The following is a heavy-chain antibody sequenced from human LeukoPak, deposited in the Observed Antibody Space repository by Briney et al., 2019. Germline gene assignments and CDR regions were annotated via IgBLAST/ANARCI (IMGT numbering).Heavy chain of an antibody. CDR2: ISYDGSNK. D-gene: IGHD3-10*01. V-gene: IGHV3-30*19. J-gene: IGHJ4*02. CDR1: GFTFSSYG. CDR3: AGIWPGGDY. Sequence: GGSLRLSCAASGFTFSSYGMHWVRQAPGKGLEWVAVISYDGSNKYYADSVKGRFTISRDNSKNTLYLQMNSLRAEDTAVYYCAGIWPGGDYWGQGTLVTVSS.